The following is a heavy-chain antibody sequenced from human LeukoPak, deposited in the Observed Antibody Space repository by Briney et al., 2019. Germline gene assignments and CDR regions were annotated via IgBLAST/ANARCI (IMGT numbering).Heavy chain of an antibody. CDR2: IKQDGSEK. Sequence: PGGSLRLSCAASGFTFSSYWMSWVRQAPGKGLEWVANIKQDGSEKHYVDSVKGRFTISRDNAKNSLFLQMNSLRAEDTAVYYCARDKAYYYGSGYYGIDYWGQGILVTVSS. D-gene: IGHD3-10*01. CDR3: ARDKAYYYGSGYYGIDY. V-gene: IGHV3-7*01. J-gene: IGHJ4*02. CDR1: GFTFSSYW.